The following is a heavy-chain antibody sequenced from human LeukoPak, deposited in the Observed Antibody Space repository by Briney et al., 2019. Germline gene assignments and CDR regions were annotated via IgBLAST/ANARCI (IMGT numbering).Heavy chain of an antibody. CDR3: ARRYYYDSSGYSGWFDP. CDR2: IYYSGST. CDR1: GGSISDRNYY. D-gene: IGHD3-22*01. V-gene: IGHV4-39*01. J-gene: IGHJ5*02. Sequence: PSETLSLTCTVSGGSISDRNYYWDWIRQPPGQGLEWIGSIYYSGSTYYNPSLKSRVTISVDTSKNQFSLKLSSVTAADTAVYYCARRYYYDSSGYSGWFDPWGQGTLVTVSS.